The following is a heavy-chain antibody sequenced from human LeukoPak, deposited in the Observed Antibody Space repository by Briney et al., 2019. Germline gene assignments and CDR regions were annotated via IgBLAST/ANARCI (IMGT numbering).Heavy chain of an antibody. Sequence: SETLSLTCAVYGGSFSGYYWSWIRQPPGKGLEWIGEINHSGSTNYNPSLKSRVTISVDTSKNQFSLKLSSVTAADTAVYYRARDIVVVPAALGYNWFDPWGQGTLVTVSS. CDR2: INHSGST. CDR3: ARDIVVVPAALGYNWFDP. CDR1: GGSFSGYY. D-gene: IGHD2-2*01. V-gene: IGHV4-34*01. J-gene: IGHJ5*02.